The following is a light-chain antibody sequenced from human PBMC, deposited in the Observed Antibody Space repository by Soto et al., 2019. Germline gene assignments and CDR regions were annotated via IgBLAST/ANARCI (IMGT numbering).Light chain of an antibody. Sequence: DIPMTQSPSTLSASVGDRVTIPCRASQSISSWLAWYQQKPGKAPKLLIYDASSLESGVPSRFSGRGSGTEFTLTISSLQPDDFATYYCQQSNSYWTFGQGTKVDI. CDR1: QSISSW. CDR2: DAS. J-gene: IGKJ1*01. CDR3: QQSNSYWT. V-gene: IGKV1-5*01.